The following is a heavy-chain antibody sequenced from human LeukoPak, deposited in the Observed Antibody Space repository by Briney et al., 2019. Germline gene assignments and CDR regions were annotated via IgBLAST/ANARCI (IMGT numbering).Heavy chain of an antibody. CDR1: GGSFSAYY. J-gene: IGHJ6*02. D-gene: IGHD3-9*01. Sequence: SETLSLTCAVYGGSFSAYYWSWVRQPPGKGLEWIGEITHSGSTNYNPSLKSRVTISVDTSKKQFSLRLSSVTAADTAVYYCARAGLRFFDWSQSYYYAMDVWGQGTTVTVSS. CDR3: ARAGLRFFDWSQSYYYAMDV. V-gene: IGHV4-34*01. CDR2: ITHSGST.